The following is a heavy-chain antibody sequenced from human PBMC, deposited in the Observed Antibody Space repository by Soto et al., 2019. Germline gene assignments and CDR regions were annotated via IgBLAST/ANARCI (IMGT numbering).Heavy chain of an antibody. CDR2: IIPIFGTA. J-gene: IGHJ6*02. D-gene: IGHD2-2*01. CDR3: ARSQGGSTSLDIYYYYYYGMDV. V-gene: IGHV1-69*01. CDR1: GGTFSRYA. Sequence: QVQLVQSGAEVKKPGSSVKVSCKAPGGTFSRYAISWVRQAPGQELEWMGGIIPIFGTANYAQKFQGRVTITADESTSTGYMELSSLRSEDTAVYYCARSQGGSTSLDIYYYYYYGMDVWGQGTTVTVSS.